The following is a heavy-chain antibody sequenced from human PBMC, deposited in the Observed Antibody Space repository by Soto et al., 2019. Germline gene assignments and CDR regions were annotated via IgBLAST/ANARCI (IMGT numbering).Heavy chain of an antibody. V-gene: IGHV3-23*01. CDR1: GFTFSSYA. J-gene: IGHJ4*02. Sequence: GGSLRLSCAASGFTFSSYAMSWVRQAPGKGLEWVSGMRGSGGSTHYADSVKGRFTISRDNSKNMFYLQMNSLRVEDTAVYFCAKGKGVGANPDGDNYWGQGTLVTVSS. CDR2: MRGSGGST. CDR3: AKGKGVGANPDGDNY. D-gene: IGHD1-26*01.